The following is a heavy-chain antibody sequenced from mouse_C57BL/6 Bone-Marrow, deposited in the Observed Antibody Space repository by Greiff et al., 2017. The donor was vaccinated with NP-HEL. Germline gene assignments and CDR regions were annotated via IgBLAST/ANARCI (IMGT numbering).Heavy chain of an antibody. D-gene: IGHD2-2*01. J-gene: IGHJ3*01. CDR1: GFTFSDFY. Sequence: EVMLVESGGGLVQSGRSLRLSCATSGFTFSDFYMEWVRQAPGKGLEWIAASRNKANDYTTEYSASVKGRFIVSRDTSQSILYLQMHALRAEDTAIYYCARDAGGYDPSFAYWGQGTLVTVSA. CDR3: ARDAGGYDPSFAY. V-gene: IGHV7-1*01. CDR2: SRNKANDYTT.